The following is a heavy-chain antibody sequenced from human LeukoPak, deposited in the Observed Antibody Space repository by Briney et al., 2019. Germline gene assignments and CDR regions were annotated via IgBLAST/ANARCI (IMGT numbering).Heavy chain of an antibody. Sequence: SETLSLTCTVSGGSISSYYWSWIRQPAGKGLEWIGRIYTSGSTNYNPSLKSRVTMSVDTSKNQFSLKLSSVTAADTAVYYRARGPAWELPPHWFDPWGQGTLVTVSS. V-gene: IGHV4-4*07. J-gene: IGHJ5*02. D-gene: IGHD1-26*01. CDR3: ARGPAWELPPHWFDP. CDR2: IYTSGST. CDR1: GGSISSYY.